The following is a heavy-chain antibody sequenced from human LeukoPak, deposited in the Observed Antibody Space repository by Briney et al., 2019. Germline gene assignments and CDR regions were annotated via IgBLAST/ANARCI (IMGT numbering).Heavy chain of an antibody. D-gene: IGHD6-13*01. Sequence: PGGSLRLSCAASGFTLSSYWMHWVRQAPGKGLLWVSRINSDGSSTNYADSVKGRFTISRDNAKNTLYLQMNSLRAEDTAVYYCARAALATPGDYWGQGTLVTVSS. CDR2: INSDGSST. J-gene: IGHJ4*02. CDR1: GFTLSSYW. V-gene: IGHV3-74*01. CDR3: ARAALATPGDY.